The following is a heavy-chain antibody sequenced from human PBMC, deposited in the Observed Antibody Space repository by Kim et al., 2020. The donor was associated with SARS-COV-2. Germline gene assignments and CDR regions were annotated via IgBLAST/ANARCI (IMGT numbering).Heavy chain of an antibody. CDR1: GGSFSGYY. CDR3: ARWQARTYYDFWSGYYDRRGNFDY. D-gene: IGHD3-3*01. V-gene: IGHV4-34*01. CDR2: INHSGST. Sequence: SETLSLTCAVYGGSFSGYYWSWIRQPPGKGPEWIGEINHSGSTNYNPSLKSRVTISVDTSKNQFSLKLSSVTAADTAVYYCARWQARTYYDFWSGYYDRRGNFDYWGQGTLVTVSS. J-gene: IGHJ4*02.